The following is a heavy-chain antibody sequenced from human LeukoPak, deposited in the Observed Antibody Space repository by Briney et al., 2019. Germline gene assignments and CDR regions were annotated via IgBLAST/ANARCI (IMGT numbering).Heavy chain of an antibody. Sequence: ASVKVSCKASGYTFTSLDISWVRQANGQGLEWLGWMNPKDGNTGYAQKFRGRVTITRDTSESIAYMELSGLRSDDTAVYYCARVHPGYKSAFLRAFDMWGQGTMVIVSS. CDR3: ARVHPGYKSAFLRAFDM. CDR2: MNPKDGNT. D-gene: IGHD1-14*01. CDR1: GYTFTSLD. V-gene: IGHV1-8*03. J-gene: IGHJ3*02.